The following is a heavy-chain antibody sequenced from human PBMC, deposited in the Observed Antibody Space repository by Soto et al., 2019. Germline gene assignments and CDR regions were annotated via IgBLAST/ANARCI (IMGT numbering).Heavy chain of an antibody. J-gene: IGHJ6*02. V-gene: IGHV4-31*02. D-gene: IGHD3-3*01. CDR3: ARVFGFCRMDV. CDR2: IYYSGST. CDR1: PVPSSRGGNY. Sequence: LSVAGSFTPVPSSRGGNYWSWIRQHPGKGLEWIGYIYYSGSTYYNPSLKSRVTISVDTSKNQFSLKLSSVTAADTAVYHRARVFGFCRMDVWCRGTSV.